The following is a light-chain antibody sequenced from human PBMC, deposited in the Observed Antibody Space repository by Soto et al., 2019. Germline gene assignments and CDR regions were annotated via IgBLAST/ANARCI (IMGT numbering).Light chain of an antibody. CDR3: TSSTSDSLYV. V-gene: IGLV2-14*01. CDR1: SSDVGGNKY. Sequence: QSVLTQPPSASGSPGQSITISCTGTSSDVGGNKYVSWYQQYPGKVPKLLINKVSNRPSGVSNRFSGSKSGNTASLTISGLLAEDEADYFCTSSTSDSLYVFGTGTKVTVL. J-gene: IGLJ1*01. CDR2: KVS.